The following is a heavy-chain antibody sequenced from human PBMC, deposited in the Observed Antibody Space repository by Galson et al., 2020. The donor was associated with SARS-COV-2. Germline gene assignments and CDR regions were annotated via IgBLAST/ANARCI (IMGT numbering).Heavy chain of an antibody. CDR3: ATTYCGGDFYPYYYYYMDV. CDR1: GYSFTSYW. V-gene: IGHV5-51*01. D-gene: IGHD2-21*01. J-gene: IGHJ6*03. CDR2: IYPGDSDT. Sequence: GESLKISCKGSGYSFTSYWIGWVRQMPGKGLEWMGIIYPGDSDTRYSPSFQGQVTISADKSISTAYLQWSSLKASDTAMYYCATTYCGGDFYPYYYYYMDVWCKGTTVTGSS.